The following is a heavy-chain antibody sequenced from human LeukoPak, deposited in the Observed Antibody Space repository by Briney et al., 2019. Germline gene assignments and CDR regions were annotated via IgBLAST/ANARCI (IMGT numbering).Heavy chain of an antibody. J-gene: IGHJ4*02. V-gene: IGHV3-53*01. CDR3: ARDSNGPAF. CDR2: IYSDGAT. Sequence: PGGYLRLSCAASGFTVSSNYMSWVRQAPGKGLEWVAVIYSDGATFHLDSVKGRFTVSRDSSKNTLYFQMNNLRADDTAVYYCARDSNGPAFWGQGTLVTVSS. CDR1: GFTVSSNY. D-gene: IGHD3-22*01.